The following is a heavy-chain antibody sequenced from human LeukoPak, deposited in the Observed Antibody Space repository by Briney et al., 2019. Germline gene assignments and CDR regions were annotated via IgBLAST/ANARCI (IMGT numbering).Heavy chain of an antibody. V-gene: IGHV4-61*02. CDR3: ARGGSGYDY. CDR2: IYTSGST. CDR1: GGSISSGSYY. J-gene: IGHJ4*02. Sequence: PSQTLSLTCTVSGGSISSGSYYWSWIRQPAGKGLEWIRRIYTSGSTNYNPSLKSRVTIPVDTSKNQFSLKLSSVTAADTAVYYCARGGSGYDYWGQGTLVTVSS. D-gene: IGHD3-22*01.